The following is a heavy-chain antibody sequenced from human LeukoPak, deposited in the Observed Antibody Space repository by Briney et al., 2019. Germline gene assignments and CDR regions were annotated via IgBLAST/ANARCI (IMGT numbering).Heavy chain of an antibody. CDR3: ARQHQDWNDGVG. CDR2: IYPGDSDT. D-gene: IGHD1-1*01. J-gene: IGHJ4*02. CDR1: GYNFASYW. V-gene: IGHV5-51*01. Sequence: GESLKISCKGSGYNFASYWIGWVRQMSGKGLEWMGIIYPGDSDTRYSPSFQGQVTTSADKSISTAYLQWSSLKPSDTAMYYCARQHQDWNDGVGWGQGTLVTVSS.